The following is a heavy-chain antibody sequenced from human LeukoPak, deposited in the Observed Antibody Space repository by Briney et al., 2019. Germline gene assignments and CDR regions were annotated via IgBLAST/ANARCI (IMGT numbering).Heavy chain of an antibody. Sequence: SVKVSCKASGGTFSSYAISWVRQAPGQGLEWMGRIIPIFGTANYAQKFQGRVTITTDESTSTAYMELSSLRSEDTAVCYCARGDFHDDYGDYPFDYWGQGTLVTVSS. CDR2: IIPIFGTA. V-gene: IGHV1-69*05. CDR1: GGTFSSYA. D-gene: IGHD4-17*01. CDR3: ARGDFHDDYGDYPFDY. J-gene: IGHJ4*02.